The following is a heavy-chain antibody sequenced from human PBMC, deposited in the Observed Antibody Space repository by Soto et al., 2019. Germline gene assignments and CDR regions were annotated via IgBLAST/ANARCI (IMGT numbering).Heavy chain of an antibody. J-gene: IGHJ5*02. CDR3: AHRSWDYHGSGNYHWFDP. CDR2: IYWNDDK. Sequence: QVTLRESGSTLVKPTQTLTLTCSFSGFSLSTSGVGVGWIRQPPGKALEWLALIYWNDDKQYTPSLRRGLTIRKDTSKNQVVRTMTNIDPMDTGTYYCAHRSWDYHGSGNYHWFDPWGQGTLVTVSS. V-gene: IGHV2-5*01. CDR1: GFSLSTSGVG. D-gene: IGHD3-10*01.